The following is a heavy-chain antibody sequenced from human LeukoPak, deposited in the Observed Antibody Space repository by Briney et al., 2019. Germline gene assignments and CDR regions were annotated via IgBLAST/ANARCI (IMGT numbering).Heavy chain of an antibody. J-gene: IGHJ4*02. CDR1: GGSFSGYY. V-gene: IGHV4-34*01. CDR2: INHSGST. CDR3: ATLGYSSGWYGGKFDY. D-gene: IGHD6-19*01. Sequence: SETLSLTCAVYGGSFSGYYWSWIRQPPGKGLEWIGEINHSGSTNYNPSLKSRVTISVDTSKNQFSLKLSSVTAADTAVYYCATLGYSSGWYGGKFDYWGQGTLVTVSS.